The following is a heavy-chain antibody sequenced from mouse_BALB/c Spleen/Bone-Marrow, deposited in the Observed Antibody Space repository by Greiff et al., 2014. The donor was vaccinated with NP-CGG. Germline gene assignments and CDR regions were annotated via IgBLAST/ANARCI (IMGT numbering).Heavy chain of an antibody. CDR3: ARGIPYYPMDF. J-gene: IGHJ4*01. CDR1: GFNIKDTY. CDR2: IDPANGNT. D-gene: IGHD5-1-1*01. Sequence: VQLKESGAELVKPGASVKLSCTASGFNIKDTYMHWVKQRPEQGLEWIGRIDPANGNTKFAPKFQGKATITADTSSNTAYLHLSSLTSEDTAVYHCARGIPYYPMDFWGQGTSVTVSS. V-gene: IGHV14-3*02.